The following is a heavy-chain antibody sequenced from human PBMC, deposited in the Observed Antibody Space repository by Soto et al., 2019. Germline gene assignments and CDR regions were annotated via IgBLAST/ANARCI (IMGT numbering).Heavy chain of an antibody. J-gene: IGHJ4*02. CDR2: ISHSGST. V-gene: IGHV4-30-2*01. CDR1: GGSISSGGYS. CDR3: AGTTTQVTTYFDY. D-gene: IGHD4-17*01. Sequence: QLQLQESGSGLVKPSQTLSLTCAVSGGSISSGGYSWSWIRQPPGKGLEWIGYISHSGSTHYNTCLKSRATITVDRSNNQFSRKLSSVTAADTAVYYCAGTTTQVTTYFDYCGQGTLVTVSS.